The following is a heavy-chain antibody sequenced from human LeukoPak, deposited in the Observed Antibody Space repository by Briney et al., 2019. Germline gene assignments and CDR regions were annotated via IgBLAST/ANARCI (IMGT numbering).Heavy chain of an antibody. CDR3: AKVGYGSESSM. J-gene: IGHJ4*02. Sequence: GGSLRLSCAASGFTSSSYAMNWVRHAPGKGLEWVSGISGSGGNTYYADSVKGRFTISRDNSKNTLYLQMYSLRAEDTAVYYCAKVGYGSESSMWGQGTLVTVSS. CDR2: ISGSGGNT. V-gene: IGHV3-23*01. D-gene: IGHD3-10*01. CDR1: GFTSSSYA.